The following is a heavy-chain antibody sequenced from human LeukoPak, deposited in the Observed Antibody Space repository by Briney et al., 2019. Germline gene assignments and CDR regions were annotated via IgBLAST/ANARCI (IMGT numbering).Heavy chain of an antibody. J-gene: IGHJ4*02. CDR3: ARGEELSKGYYDFWSGYYGNFDY. CDR2: INHSGST. CDR1: GGSFSGYY. D-gene: IGHD3-3*01. Sequence: PSETLSLTCAVYGGSFSGYYWSWIRQPPGKGLEWIGEINHSGSTNYNPSLKSRVTISVDTSKNQFSLELSSVTAADTAVYYCARGEELSKGYYDFWSGYYGNFDYWGQGTLVTVSS. V-gene: IGHV4-34*01.